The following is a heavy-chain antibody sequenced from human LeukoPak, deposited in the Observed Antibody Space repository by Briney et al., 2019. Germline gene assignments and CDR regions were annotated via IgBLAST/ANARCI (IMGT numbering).Heavy chain of an antibody. CDR3: AKEITMIVVPDYFDY. CDR1: GFTFSSYA. J-gene: IGHJ4*02. V-gene: IGHV3-23*01. CDR2: ISGSGGST. D-gene: IGHD3-22*01. Sequence: PGGSLRLSCAASGFTFSSYAMSWVRQAPGKGLEWVSAISGSGGSTYYADSVKGRFTIPRDNSKNTLYLQMNSPRAEDTAVYYCAKEITMIVVPDYFDYWGQGTLVTVSS.